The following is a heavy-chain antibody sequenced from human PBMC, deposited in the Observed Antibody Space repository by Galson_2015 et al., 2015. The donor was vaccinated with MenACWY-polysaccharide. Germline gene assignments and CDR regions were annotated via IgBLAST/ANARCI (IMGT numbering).Heavy chain of an antibody. CDR2: IYPGDSDT. Sequence: QSGAEVKKPGESLKISCKGSGYSFTSYWIGWVCQMPGKGLEWMGIIYPGDSDTRYSPSFQGQVTISADKSISTAYLQWSSLKASDTAMYYCARLDGDTAIHPTGDFDYWGQGTLVTVSS. D-gene: IGHD5-18*01. CDR3: ARLDGDTAIHPTGDFDY. V-gene: IGHV5-51*03. J-gene: IGHJ4*02. CDR1: GYSFTSYW.